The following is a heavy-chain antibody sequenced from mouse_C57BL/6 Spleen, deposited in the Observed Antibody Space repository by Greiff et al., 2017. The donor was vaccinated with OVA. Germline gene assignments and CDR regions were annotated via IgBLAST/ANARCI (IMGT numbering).Heavy chain of an antibody. J-gene: IGHJ4*01. CDR2: INPSNGGT. V-gene: IGHV1-53*01. CDR1: GYTFTSYW. Sequence: VKLQQPGTELVKPGASVKLSCKASGYTFTSYWMHWVKQRPGQGLEWIGNINPSNGGTNYNEKFKSKATLTVDKSSSTAYMQLSSLTSEDSAVYYCAKAFKTLYYAMDYWGQGTSVTVSS. CDR3: AKAFKTLYYAMDY.